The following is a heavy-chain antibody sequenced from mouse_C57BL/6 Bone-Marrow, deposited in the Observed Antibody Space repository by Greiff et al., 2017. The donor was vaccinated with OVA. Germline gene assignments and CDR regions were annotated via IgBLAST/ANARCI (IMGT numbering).Heavy chain of an antibody. D-gene: IGHD2-4*01. Sequence: QVQLQQPGAELVKPGASVTLSCKASGYTFTSYWMQWVKQRPGQGLEWIGEIDPSDSYTNYNQKFKGKATLTVDTSSRTADMQLSSLTAEDSAVDYCARRDYDGLAYWGQGTLVTGSA. CDR1: GYTFTSYW. V-gene: IGHV1-50*01. CDR3: ARRDYDGLAY. CDR2: IDPSDSYT. J-gene: IGHJ3*01.